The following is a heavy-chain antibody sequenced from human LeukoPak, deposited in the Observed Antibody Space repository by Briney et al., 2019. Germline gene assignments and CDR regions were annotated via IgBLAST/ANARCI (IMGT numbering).Heavy chain of an antibody. Sequence: GGSLRLSCAASGFTFSSYGMHWVRQAPGKGLEWVALIRYDGSNKYYADSVKGRFTISRDNAKNSLYLQMNSLRAEDTAVYYCAREQGSGSYFVYWGQGTLVTVSS. CDR1: GFTFSSYG. CDR3: AREQGSGSYFVY. D-gene: IGHD3-10*01. V-gene: IGHV3-30*02. J-gene: IGHJ4*02. CDR2: IRYDGSNK.